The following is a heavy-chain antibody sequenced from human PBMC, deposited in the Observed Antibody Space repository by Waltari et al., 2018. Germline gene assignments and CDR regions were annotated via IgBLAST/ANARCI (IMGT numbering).Heavy chain of an antibody. Sequence: QLQLQESGPGLVKPSETLSPHCTVAAGSISISSSYWGWIRQPHGKGMDGIWSIYYSRRTYYNPSLKIRFTISVDTSMNQFSLKLSSVTAADTAVYYCARSGGGGWFDPWGQGTLVTVSS. CDR1: AGSISISSSY. CDR3: ARSGGGGWFDP. D-gene: IGHD1-26*01. J-gene: IGHJ5*02. CDR2: IYYSRRT. V-gene: IGHV4-39*07.